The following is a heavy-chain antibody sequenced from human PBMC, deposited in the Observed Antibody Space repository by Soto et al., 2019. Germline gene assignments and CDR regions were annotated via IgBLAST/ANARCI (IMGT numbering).Heavy chain of an antibody. V-gene: IGHV1-69*12. D-gene: IGHD3-16*02. CDR2: IIPILTTA. Sequence: QVQLVQSGAEMKKPGSSVTVSCKASGGTFSSFSINWVRQAPGQGLEWMGGIIPILTTADYAQKFQDRVTITADVPTPTVYMTLRSLRSDDTAIYYCAKYQMLSGMQLWGQGTTLTVSS. CDR3: AKYQMLSGMQL. J-gene: IGHJ6*02. CDR1: GGTFSSFS.